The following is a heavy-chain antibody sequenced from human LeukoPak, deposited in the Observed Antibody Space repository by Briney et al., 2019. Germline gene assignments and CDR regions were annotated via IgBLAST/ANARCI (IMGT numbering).Heavy chain of an antibody. D-gene: IGHD3-9*01. CDR3: ARAEGYFDWLLPFDP. J-gene: IGHJ5*02. V-gene: IGHV1-46*01. CDR2: INPSGGST. Sequence: GASVKVSCKASGYTFTSYYMHWVRQAPGQGLEWMGIINPSGGSTSYAQKFQGRVTMTRDTSTSIVYMELSSLRSEDTAVYYCARAEGYFDWLLPFDPWGQGTLVTVSS. CDR1: GYTFTSYY.